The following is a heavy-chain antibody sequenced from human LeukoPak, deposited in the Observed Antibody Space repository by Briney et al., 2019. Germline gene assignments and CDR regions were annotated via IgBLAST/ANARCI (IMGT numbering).Heavy chain of an antibody. CDR2: VFYSGST. J-gene: IGHJ4*02. V-gene: IGHV4-39*01. CDR1: GGSISSSPYY. CDR3: ARQTGSGLFILP. D-gene: IGHD3/OR15-3a*01. Sequence: SETLSLTCTVSGGSISSSPYYWGWIRQPPGKGLEWIGSVFYSGSTYYNPSLKSQVTISVDTSKNQFSLKLNPVTAADTAVYYCARQTGSGLFILPGGQGTLVTVSS.